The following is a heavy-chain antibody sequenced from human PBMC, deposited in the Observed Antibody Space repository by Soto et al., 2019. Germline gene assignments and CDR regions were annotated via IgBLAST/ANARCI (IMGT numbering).Heavy chain of an antibody. J-gene: IGHJ4*02. CDR3: AREGGIVGATAADY. Sequence: QAQLQESGPGLVKPSQTLSLTCTVSGGSISSGGYYWSWIRQHPGQGLEWIGYIYYSGSTYYSPSRRRRVTLPVHTSKNRSSLTLSSVPAADTAVYYCAREGGIVGATAADYWGQGTLVTVSS. D-gene: IGHD1-26*01. CDR1: GGSISSGGYY. V-gene: IGHV4-31*03. CDR2: IYYSGST.